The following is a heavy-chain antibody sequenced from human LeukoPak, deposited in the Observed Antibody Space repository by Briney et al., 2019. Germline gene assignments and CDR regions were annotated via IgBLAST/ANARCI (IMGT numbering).Heavy chain of an antibody. CDR3: ARVIGQWLVTGVDY. Sequence: PGGSLRLSCAASGFTFSSYAMHWVRQAPGKGLEWVAVISSDGSNKNYADSVRGRFTISRDNSKNALYLQMNSLRTEDTAVYYCARVIGQWLVTGVDYWGQGTLVTVSS. CDR1: GFTFSSYA. CDR2: ISSDGSNK. J-gene: IGHJ4*02. D-gene: IGHD6-19*01. V-gene: IGHV3-30-3*01.